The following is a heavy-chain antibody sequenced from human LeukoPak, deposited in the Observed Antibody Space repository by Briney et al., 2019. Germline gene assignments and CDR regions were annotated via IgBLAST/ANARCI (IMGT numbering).Heavy chain of an antibody. J-gene: IGHJ4*02. CDR3: AKGGPYIVVVVAGADY. CDR2: ISYDGSNK. Sequence: GGSLRLSCAASGFTFSSYGMHWVRQAPGKGLEWVAVISYDGSNKYYADSVKGRFTISRDNSKNTLYLQMNSLRAEDTAVYYCAKGGPYIVVVVAGADYWGQGTLVTVSS. D-gene: IGHD2-15*01. CDR1: GFTFSSYG. V-gene: IGHV3-30*18.